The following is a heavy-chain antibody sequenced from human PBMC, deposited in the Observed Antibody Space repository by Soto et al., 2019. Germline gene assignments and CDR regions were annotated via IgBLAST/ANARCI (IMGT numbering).Heavy chain of an antibody. D-gene: IGHD3-22*01. CDR2: IIPIFGTA. J-gene: IGHJ4*02. Sequence: QVQLVQSGAEVKKPGSSVKVSCKASGGTFSSYAISWVRQAPGQGLEWMGGIIPIFGTANYAQKFQGRVTIPADKSTSTAYMELSSLRSEDTAVYYCARDRAYYDSSGYYYVYFDYWGQGTLVTVSS. CDR3: ARDRAYYDSSGYYYVYFDY. V-gene: IGHV1-69*06. CDR1: GGTFSSYA.